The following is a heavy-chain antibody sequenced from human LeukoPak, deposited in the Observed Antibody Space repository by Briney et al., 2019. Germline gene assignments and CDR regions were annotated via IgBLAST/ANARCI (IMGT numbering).Heavy chain of an antibody. D-gene: IGHD1-26*01. CDR3: AREESRGSYSPEDAFDI. CDR2: IRYDGSNK. V-gene: IGHV3-30*02. Sequence: PGGSLRLSCAASGFTFSSYGMHWVRQAPGKGLEWVAFIRYDGSNKYYADSVKGRFTISRDNSKNTLYLQMNSLRAEDTAVYYCAREESRGSYSPEDAFDIWGQGTMVTVSS. J-gene: IGHJ3*02. CDR1: GFTFSSYG.